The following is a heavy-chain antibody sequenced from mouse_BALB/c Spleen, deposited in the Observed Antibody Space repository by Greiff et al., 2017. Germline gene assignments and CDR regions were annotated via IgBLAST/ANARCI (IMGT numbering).Heavy chain of an antibody. J-gene: IGHJ3*01. D-gene: IGHD2-1*01. V-gene: IGHV5-4*02. Sequence: EVKLVESGGGLVKPGGSLKLSCAASGFTFSDYYMYWVRQTPEKRLEWVATISDGGSYTYYPDSVKGRFTISRDNAKNNLYLQMSSLKSEDTAMYYCARGGNYGNLAWFAYWGQGTLVTVSA. CDR3: ARGGNYGNLAWFAY. CDR2: ISDGGSYT. CDR1: GFTFSDYY.